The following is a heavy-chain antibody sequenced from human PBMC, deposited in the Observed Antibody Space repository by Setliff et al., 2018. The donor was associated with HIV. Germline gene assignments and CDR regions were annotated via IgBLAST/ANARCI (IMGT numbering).Heavy chain of an antibody. CDR1: GYSITNGYY. CDR2: VNHKGVA. Sequence: SETLSLTCSVSGYSITNGYYWTWIRQSPGRGLEWIGEVNHKGVANYSPSLMRRATISADTSKNQFSLRLSSVTAADTALYFCTRAQIAAPRPFDYWGQGTLVTVTS. D-gene: IGHD2-21*01. V-gene: IGHV4-34*01. J-gene: IGHJ4*02. CDR3: TRAQIAAPRPFDY.